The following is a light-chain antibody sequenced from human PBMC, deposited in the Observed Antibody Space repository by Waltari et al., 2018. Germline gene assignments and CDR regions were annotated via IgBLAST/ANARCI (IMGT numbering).Light chain of an antibody. CDR2: CAS. V-gene: IGKV3-15*01. CDR1: QSVSSN. Sequence: EIVMTPSPATLSVSQGERATLCCRARQSVSSNLAWYQQKPVQAPRRIIYCASTRPAGIGARFSGSGSGTEFTLTISRMQSEDFAVYYCQQYNNWPLTFGGGTKVEIK. CDR3: QQYNNWPLT. J-gene: IGKJ4*01.